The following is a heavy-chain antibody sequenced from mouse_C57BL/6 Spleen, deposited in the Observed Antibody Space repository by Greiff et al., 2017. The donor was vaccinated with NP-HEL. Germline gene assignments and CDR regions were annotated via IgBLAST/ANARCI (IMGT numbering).Heavy chain of an antibody. CDR3: ERGGIYDGYPYYFDY. D-gene: IGHD2-3*01. CDR2: IDPSDSYT. Sequence: QVQLQQPGAELVMPGASVKLSCKASGYTFTSYWMHWVKQRPGQGLEWIGEIDPSDSYTNYNQKFKGKSTLTVDKSSSTAYMQLSSLTSEDSAVYYCERGGIYDGYPYYFDYWGQGTTLTVSS. V-gene: IGHV1-69*01. J-gene: IGHJ2*01. CDR1: GYTFTSYW.